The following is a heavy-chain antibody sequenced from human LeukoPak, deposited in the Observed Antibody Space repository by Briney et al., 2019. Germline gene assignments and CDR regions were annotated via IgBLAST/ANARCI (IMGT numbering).Heavy chain of an antibody. D-gene: IGHD3-3*01. CDR1: GYSISSGYY. Sequence: SETLSLTCTVSGYSISSGYYWGWIRQPPGKGLEWIGSINHSGNTYYNSSLKSRVTISRDTSKKQFTLNLFSVTAADTAMYYCTRASGYGLINYWGQGTLVTVSS. CDR3: TRASGYGLINY. CDR2: INHSGNT. J-gene: IGHJ4*02. V-gene: IGHV4-38-2*02.